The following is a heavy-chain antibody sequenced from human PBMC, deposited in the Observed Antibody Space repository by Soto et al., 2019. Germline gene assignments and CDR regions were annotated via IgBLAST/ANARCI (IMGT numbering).Heavy chain of an antibody. CDR1: GYSFTSYG. Sequence: ASVKVSCKASGYSFTSYGISWVRQAPGQGLEGMGWISAYNGNTNYAQKLQGRVTMTTGTSTSTAYMELRSLRSDGTAVYYCARALYGCLEDYWGQGTLVTVSS. J-gene: IGHJ4*02. V-gene: IGHV1-18*01. CDR3: ARALYGCLEDY. D-gene: IGHD4-17*01. CDR2: ISAYNGNT.